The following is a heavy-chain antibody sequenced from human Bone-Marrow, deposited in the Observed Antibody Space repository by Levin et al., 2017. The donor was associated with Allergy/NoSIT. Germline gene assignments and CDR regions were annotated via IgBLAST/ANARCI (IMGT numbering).Heavy chain of an antibody. CDR1: GGSISSYY. Sequence: ASETLSLTCTVSGGSISSYYWSWIRQPPGKGLEWIGYIYYSGSTNYNPSLKSRVTISVDTSKNQFSLKLSSVTAADTAVYYCARHIDSSGVYFDYWGQGTLVTVSS. D-gene: IGHD6-19*01. V-gene: IGHV4-59*08. CDR3: ARHIDSSGVYFDY. J-gene: IGHJ4*02. CDR2: IYYSGST.